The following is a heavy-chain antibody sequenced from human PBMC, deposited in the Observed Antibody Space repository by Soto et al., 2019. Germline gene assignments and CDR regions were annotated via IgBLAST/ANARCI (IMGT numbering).Heavy chain of an antibody. CDR3: ARGRRVVTSSSGGYGMDV. J-gene: IGHJ6*02. V-gene: IGHV1-2*04. D-gene: IGHD2-21*02. CDR2: INPNSGGT. CDR1: GYTFTGYY. Sequence: QVQLVQSGAEVKKPGASVKVSCKASGYTFTGYYMHWVRQAPGQGLEWMGWINPNSGGTNYAQKFQGWVTMTRDTSISTVYMELSRLRSAYTAVYYCARGRRVVTSSSGGYGMDVWSQGTTVTVSS.